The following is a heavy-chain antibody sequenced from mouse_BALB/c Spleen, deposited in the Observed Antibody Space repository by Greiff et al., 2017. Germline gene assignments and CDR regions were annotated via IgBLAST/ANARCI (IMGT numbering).Heavy chain of an antibody. CDR1: GFTFSDYY. V-gene: IGHV5-4*02. D-gene: IGHD2-2*01. Sequence: EVHLVESGGGLVKPGGSLKLSCAASGFTFSDYYMYWVRQTPEKRLEWVATISDGGSYTYYPDSVKGRFTISRDNAKNNLYLQMSSLKSEDTAMYYCVTGGYGEYAMDYWGQGTSVTVSS. J-gene: IGHJ4*01. CDR3: VTGGYGEYAMDY. CDR2: ISDGGSYT.